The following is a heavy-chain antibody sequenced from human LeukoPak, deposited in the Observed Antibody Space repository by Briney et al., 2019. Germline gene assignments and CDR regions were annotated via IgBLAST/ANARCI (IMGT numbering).Heavy chain of an antibody. J-gene: IGHJ4*02. Sequence: SETLSLTCTVSGGSIDNSHYYWGWIRQPPGEGLEWIASIHYSGSTHYNPSLKSRVTISVDTSKNQFSLKLSSVTAADTAVYYCARDISPVNYWGQGTLVTVSS. V-gene: IGHV4-39*07. CDR2: IHYSGST. CDR1: GGSIDNSHYY. D-gene: IGHD6-19*01. CDR3: ARDISPVNY.